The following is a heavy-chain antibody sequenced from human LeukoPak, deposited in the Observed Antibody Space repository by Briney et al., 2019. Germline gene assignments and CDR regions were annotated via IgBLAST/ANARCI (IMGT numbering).Heavy chain of an antibody. CDR3: AKDYSDSRVGDVSFEY. CDR2: ITSGFTP. J-gene: IGHJ4*02. CDR1: GLTFSNYA. Sequence: PGGSLSLSCAASGLTFSNYAMSWFRQAPGKGLEWVSGITSGFTPHYADSVKGRFTISRDNSKNTFHLQMNSLRAEDTAVYYCAKDYSDSRVGDVSFEYWGQGTLVTVSS. V-gene: IGHV3-23*01. D-gene: IGHD1-26*01.